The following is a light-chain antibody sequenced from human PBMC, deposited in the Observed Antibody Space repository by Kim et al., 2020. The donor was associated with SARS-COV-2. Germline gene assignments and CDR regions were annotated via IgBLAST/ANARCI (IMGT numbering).Light chain of an antibody. CDR3: LQHNAYPPT. V-gene: IGKV1-9*01. Sequence: ISRSLAWYQQKPGKAPELLIYDASTLRRGVPSGFSGSGSGTEFTLTITTLQPEDFATYYCLQHNAYPPTFGGGTKMEIK. CDR1: ISRS. CDR2: DAS. J-gene: IGKJ4*01.